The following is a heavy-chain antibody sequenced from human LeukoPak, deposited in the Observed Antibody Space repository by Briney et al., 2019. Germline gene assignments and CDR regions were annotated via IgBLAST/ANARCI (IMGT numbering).Heavy chain of an antibody. J-gene: IGHJ1*01. V-gene: IGHV4-30-2*03. D-gene: IGHD3-22*01. CDR3: ARGGKGVDSSLDPEYFQH. CDR2: IYYSGST. Sequence: PSETLSLTCTVSGDSISSGGYYWNWIRQPPGKGLEWIGSIYYSGSTYYNPSLKSRVTISVDTSKNQFSLKLSSVTAADTAVYYCARGGKGVDSSLDPEYFQHWGQGTLVTVSS. CDR1: GDSISSGGYY.